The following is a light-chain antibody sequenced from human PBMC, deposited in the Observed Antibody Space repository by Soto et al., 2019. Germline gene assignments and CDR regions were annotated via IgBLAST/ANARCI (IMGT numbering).Light chain of an antibody. V-gene: IGKV1-5*03. CDR2: KAS. J-gene: IGKJ1*01. CDR1: QSISSW. CDR3: QQYNSYSWT. Sequence: IQMTHSPSTLSASVGDRVTITCRASQSISSWLAWYKQKQGKAPKLXIYKASSLESGVPSRFRGSGSGTEFTLTISSLQPDDFETYYCQQYNSYSWTFGQGTKVDI.